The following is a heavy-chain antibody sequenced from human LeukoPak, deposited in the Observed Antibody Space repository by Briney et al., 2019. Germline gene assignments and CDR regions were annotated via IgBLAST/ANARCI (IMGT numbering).Heavy chain of an antibody. J-gene: IGHJ6*03. CDR2: INHSGST. V-gene: IGHV4-34*01. D-gene: IGHD6-13*01. CDR1: GGSFSGYY. Sequence: PSETLSLTCAVYGGSFSGYYWSWIRQPPGKGLEWIGEINHSGSTNYNPSLKSRVTISVDTSKNQFSLKLSSVTAADTAVYYCARDGIAAGGYYYYYMDVWGKGTTVTVSS. CDR3: ARDGIAAGGYYYYYMDV.